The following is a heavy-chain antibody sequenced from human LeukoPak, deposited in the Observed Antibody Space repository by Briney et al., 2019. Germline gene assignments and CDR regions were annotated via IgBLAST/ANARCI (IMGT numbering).Heavy chain of an antibody. J-gene: IGHJ4*02. V-gene: IGHV3-23*01. Sequence: PGGSLRLSCAASGFTFSRFTMNWVRQAPGKGLEWVSGISGSDSSTYYADSVKGRFTISRDNSKNTLYLQMNSLRAEDTAVYYCAKGGGWLYYFDYWGREPWSPSPQ. CDR2: ISGSDSST. D-gene: IGHD4-23*01. CDR3: AKGGGWLYYFDY. CDR1: GFTFSRFT.